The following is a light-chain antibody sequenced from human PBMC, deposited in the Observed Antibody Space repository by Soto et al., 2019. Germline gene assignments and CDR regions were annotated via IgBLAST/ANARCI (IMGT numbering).Light chain of an antibody. CDR3: QQRSNGLT. V-gene: IGKV3-11*01. CDR2: EAS. CDR1: QSVSVY. J-gene: IGKJ4*01. Sequence: DIVLTQSPATLSLSPGERATLSCRASQSVSVYLAWYQQKPGQAPRLVIYEASNRATGIPPRFSGSGSGTDFTLTISRLEPEDFAVYYCQQRSNGLTFGGGTKVEIK.